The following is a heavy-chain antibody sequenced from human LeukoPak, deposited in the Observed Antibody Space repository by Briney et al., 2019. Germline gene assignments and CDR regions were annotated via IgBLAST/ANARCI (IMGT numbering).Heavy chain of an antibody. V-gene: IGHV4-34*01. CDR2: INHSGST. Sequence: PSETLSLTCTVSGGSFSAYYWTWIRQSPGKGLEWIGEINHSGSTNYNPSLKSRVSISVDTSKNQFSLNLRSVTAADTAVYYCAGYRLGYWGQGTLVTVSS. CDR3: AGYRLGY. D-gene: IGHD3-16*01. CDR1: GGSFSAYY. J-gene: IGHJ4*02.